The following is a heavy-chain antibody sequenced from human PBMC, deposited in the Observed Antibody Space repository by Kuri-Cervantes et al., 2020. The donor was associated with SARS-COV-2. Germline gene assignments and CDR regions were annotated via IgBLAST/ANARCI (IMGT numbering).Heavy chain of an antibody. D-gene: IGHD6-19*01. CDR3: ARVKQWLERTAFDI. J-gene: IGHJ3*02. CDR1: GFTLSSYW. CDR2: INSDGSST. Sequence: GGSLRLSCAASGFTLSSYWMHWVRQAPGKGLVWVSRINSDGSSTSYADSVKGRFTISRDNAKNTLYLQMNSLRAEDTAVYYCARVKQWLERTAFDIWGQGTMVTVSS. V-gene: IGHV3-74*01.